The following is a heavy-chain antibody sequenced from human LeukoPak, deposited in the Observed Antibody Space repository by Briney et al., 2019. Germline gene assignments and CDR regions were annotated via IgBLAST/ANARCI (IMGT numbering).Heavy chain of an antibody. CDR1: GGSISSYY. Sequence: ASETLSLTCTVSGGSISSYYWSWIRQPPGKGLEWIGYIYYSGSTNYNPSLKSRVTISVDTSKNQFSLKLSSVTAADTAVYYCARHVRTYCYDSSGGYYYYYGMDVWGQGTTVTVSS. V-gene: IGHV4-59*08. CDR2: IYYSGST. CDR3: ARHVRTYCYDSSGGYYYYYGMDV. D-gene: IGHD3-22*01. J-gene: IGHJ6*02.